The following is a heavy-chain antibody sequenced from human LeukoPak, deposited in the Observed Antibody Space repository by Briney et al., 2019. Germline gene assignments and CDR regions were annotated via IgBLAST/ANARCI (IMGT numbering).Heavy chain of an antibody. CDR3: AKEAGVTTPPK. CDR1: GLTFSNYA. J-gene: IGHJ4*02. Sequence: GGSLRLSCAASGLTFSNYAMSWVRQAPGKGLEWVSGISGSGANTYHADSVKGRFAISRDNSKNTLYLQMNSLRAEDTAMYYCAKEAGVTTPPKWGQGTLVIASS. CDR2: ISGSGANT. V-gene: IGHV3-23*01. D-gene: IGHD4-17*01.